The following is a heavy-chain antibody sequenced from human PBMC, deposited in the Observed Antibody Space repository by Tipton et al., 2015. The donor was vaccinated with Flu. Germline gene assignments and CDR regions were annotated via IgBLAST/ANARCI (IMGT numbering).Heavy chain of an antibody. CDR2: ISSSGSTI. CDR3: ARDWVEGYGMDV. J-gene: IGHJ6*02. D-gene: IGHD5-24*01. CDR1: GFTFSDYY. V-gene: IGHV3-11*01. Sequence: CAASGFTFSDYYMSWIRQAPGKGLEWVSYISSSGSTIYYADSVKGRFTISRDNAKNSLYLQMNSLRAEDTAVYYCARDWVEGYGMDVWGQGTTVTVSS.